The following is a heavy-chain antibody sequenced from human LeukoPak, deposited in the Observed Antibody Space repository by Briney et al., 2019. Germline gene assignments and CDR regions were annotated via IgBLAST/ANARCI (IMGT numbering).Heavy chain of an antibody. J-gene: IGHJ4*02. CDR1: GYTFTDYA. V-gene: IGHV1-3*03. D-gene: IGHD6-19*01. CDR2: ITTGRGAT. CDR3: ARGGKQWRGGNYFDS. Sequence: GASVKVSCKASGYTFTDYALHWVRQAPGQSLEWMGWITTGRGATRYSQEFQRRITFTRDTSASTVYMDLSDLRSEDTAVYYCARGGKQWRGGNYFDSWGQGTLVAVSS.